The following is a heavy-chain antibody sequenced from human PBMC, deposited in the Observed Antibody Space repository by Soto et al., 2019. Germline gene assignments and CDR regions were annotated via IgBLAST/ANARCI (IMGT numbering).Heavy chain of an antibody. V-gene: IGHV3-30-3*01. CDR3: ARGGLVSSWPFDY. CDR2: ISYDGSNK. D-gene: IGHD3-9*01. J-gene: IGHJ4*02. Sequence: VGSLRLSCAASGFTFSSYAMHWVRQAPGKGLEWVAVISYDGSNKYYADSVKGRFTISRDNSKNTLYLQMNSLRAEDTAVYYCARGGLVSSWPFDYWGQGTLVTVSS. CDR1: GFTFSSYA.